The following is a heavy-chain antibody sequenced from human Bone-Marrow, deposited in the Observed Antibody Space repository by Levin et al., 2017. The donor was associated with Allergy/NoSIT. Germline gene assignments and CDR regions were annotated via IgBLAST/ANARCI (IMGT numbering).Heavy chain of an antibody. Sequence: SETLSLTCDVSDDSLSESAYYWGWIRQPPGKGLEWIGSISSSGITSYNPPLKSRVTISRDTFKKQFSLRLTSVTAADTAVYFCARRETGTMLDNWGQETLVTVSS. CDR3: ARRETGTMLDN. V-gene: IGHV4-39*01. D-gene: IGHD1-7*01. CDR2: ISSSGIT. CDR1: DDSLSESAYY. J-gene: IGHJ4*02.